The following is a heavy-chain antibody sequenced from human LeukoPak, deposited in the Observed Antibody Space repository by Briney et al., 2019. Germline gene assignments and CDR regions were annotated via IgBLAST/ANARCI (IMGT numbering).Heavy chain of an antibody. J-gene: IGHJ4*02. V-gene: IGHV3-7*03. CDR1: GFTFSSYW. CDR3: AKDARYFSGGDY. D-gene: IGHD3-9*01. CDR2: IKQDGSAK. Sequence: GGSLRLSCAASGFTFSSYWMSWVRQAPGKGLEWVANIKQDGSAKYYVDSVKGRFTISRDNSKNTLYLQMNSLRAEDTAVYYCAKDARYFSGGDYWGQGTLVTVSS.